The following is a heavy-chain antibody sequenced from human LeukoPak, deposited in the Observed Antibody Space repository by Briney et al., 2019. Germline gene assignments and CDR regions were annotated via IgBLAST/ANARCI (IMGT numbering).Heavy chain of an antibody. CDR1: GYIFTNYA. Sequence: ASVKVSCKASGYIFTNYAIHWVRQAPGQRLEWMGWINAGNGKANYSQKFRGRVTLTRDTSASTAYMELSSLRSEDTAVYYCARQVAVAYDYWGQGTLVTVSS. J-gene: IGHJ4*02. V-gene: IGHV1-3*01. D-gene: IGHD6-19*01. CDR3: ARQVAVAYDY. CDR2: INAGNGKA.